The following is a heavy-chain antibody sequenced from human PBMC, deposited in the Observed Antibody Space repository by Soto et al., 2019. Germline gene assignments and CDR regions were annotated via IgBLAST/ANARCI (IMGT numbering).Heavy chain of an antibody. J-gene: IGHJ4*02. V-gene: IGHV3-30*18. CDR3: AKVHNSWPPYYFDS. CDR2: ISYDGSNK. D-gene: IGHD6-13*01. Sequence: GGSLRLSCAASGFTFSSYGMHWVRQAPGKGLEWVAVISYDGSNKYYADSVKGRFTISRDNSKNTLYLQMNSLRAEDTAVYYCAKVHNSWPPYYFDSGGKETLVTVP. CDR1: GFTFSSYG.